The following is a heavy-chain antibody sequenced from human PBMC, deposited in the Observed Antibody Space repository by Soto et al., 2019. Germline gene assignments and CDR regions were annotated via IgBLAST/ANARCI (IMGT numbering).Heavy chain of an antibody. CDR3: TRHALRIAIFGVFTVEPPFL. CDR2: IYPEDSET. D-gene: IGHD3-3*01. J-gene: IGHJ4*02. Sequence: EVQLVQSGAEVKKPGESLKISCKGSGYSFTNYWIGWVRQMPGKGLEWMGVIYPEDSETRYSPSFQGQVTISVDKSISTAYVQWSSLKASDTAMYYCTRHALRIAIFGVFTVEPPFLWAQGTLVTVSS. V-gene: IGHV5-51*01. CDR1: GYSFTNYW.